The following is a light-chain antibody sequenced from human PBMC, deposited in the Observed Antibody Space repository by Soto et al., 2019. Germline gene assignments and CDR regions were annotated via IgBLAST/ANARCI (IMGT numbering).Light chain of an antibody. J-gene: IGLJ1*01. CDR2: EVT. CDR1: SSDVGDYNR. CDR3: SSYASSSTPFYV. V-gene: IGLV2-14*01. Sequence: QSALTQPPSVSGSPGQSITISCTGTSSDVGDYNRVSWYQHHPGKAPKLMIFEVTNRPSGISDRFSGFKSGSTASLTISELQPDDEADYYCSSYASSSTPFYVFGTGTKLTVL.